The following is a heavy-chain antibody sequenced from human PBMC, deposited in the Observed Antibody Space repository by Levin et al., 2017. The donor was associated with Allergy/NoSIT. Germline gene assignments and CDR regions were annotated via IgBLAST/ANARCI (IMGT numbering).Heavy chain of an antibody. J-gene: IGHJ4*02. CDR1: GFTFGDYA. D-gene: IGHD2-15*01. CDR2: IRSKAYGGTT. CDR3: TRVLGGGIELVDY. Sequence: GESLKISCTASGFTFGDYAMSWFRQAPGKGLEWVGFIRSKAYGGTTEYAASVKGRFTISRDDSKSIAYLQMNSLKTEDTAVYYCTRVLGGGIELVDYWGQGTLVTVSS. V-gene: IGHV3-49*03.